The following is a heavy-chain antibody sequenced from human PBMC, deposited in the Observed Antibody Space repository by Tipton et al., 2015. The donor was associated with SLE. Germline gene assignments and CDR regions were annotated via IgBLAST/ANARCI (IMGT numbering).Heavy chain of an antibody. CDR3: AKAMG. J-gene: IGHJ4*02. V-gene: IGHV3-23*01. CDR1: GFTFNAYA. CDR2: ISGNGGGT. Sequence: SLRLSCAASGFTFNAYAMSWVRQAPGKGLEWVSSISGNGGGTHYADSVKGRFTISRDISENTLYLQLNSLRAEDTAVYYCAKAMGWGQGTLVTVSS.